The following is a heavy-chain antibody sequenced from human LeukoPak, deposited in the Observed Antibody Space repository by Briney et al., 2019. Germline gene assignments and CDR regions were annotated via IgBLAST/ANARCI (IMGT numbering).Heavy chain of an antibody. J-gene: IGHJ4*02. Sequence: PGGPLRLSCAASGFTFSSYSMNWVRQAPGKGLEWVSSISSSSSYIYYADSVKGRFTISRDNAKNSLYLQMNSLRAEDTAVYYCARAAHTIFGEPNEFDYWGQGTLVTVSS. D-gene: IGHD3-3*01. CDR3: ARAAHTIFGEPNEFDY. V-gene: IGHV3-21*01. CDR1: GFTFSSYS. CDR2: ISSSSSYI.